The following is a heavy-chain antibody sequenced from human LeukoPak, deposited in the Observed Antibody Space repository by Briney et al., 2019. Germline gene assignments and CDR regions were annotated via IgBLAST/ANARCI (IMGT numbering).Heavy chain of an antibody. CDR1: GGSISSCY. V-gene: IGHV4-59*08. D-gene: IGHD5-18*01. CDR3: ARHVRYSYGSAPLDY. J-gene: IGHJ4*02. Sequence: SETLSLTCTVSGGSISSCYWSWLRQPPGKGVEGIGYIYYSGSTNYNPSIKRRVPISVDTSKNQFPLKLSSVTAADTAVYYCARHVRYSYGSAPLDYWGQGTLVSVSS. CDR2: IYYSGST.